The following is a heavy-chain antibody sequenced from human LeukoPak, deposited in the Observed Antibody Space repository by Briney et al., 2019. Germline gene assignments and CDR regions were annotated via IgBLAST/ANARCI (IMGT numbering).Heavy chain of an antibody. D-gene: IGHD5-12*01. CDR3: ARGRATGYPYSFEY. J-gene: IGHJ4*02. CDR1: VYTFTSYV. Sequence: GSSVKVSCKASVYTFTSYVINWVRQAPGQGLEWMGWMNPNSGSTGNAQKFQGRVTITRNTSTSTAYMELSGLRSEDTAVYYCARGRATGYPYSFEYWGQGTLVTVSS. V-gene: IGHV1-8*03. CDR2: MNPNSGST.